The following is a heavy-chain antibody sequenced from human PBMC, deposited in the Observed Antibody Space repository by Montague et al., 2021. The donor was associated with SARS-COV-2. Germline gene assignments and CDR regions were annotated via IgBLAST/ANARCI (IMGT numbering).Heavy chain of an antibody. CDR1: GFTVSSNY. J-gene: IGHJ4*02. Sequence: SLRLSCAASGFTVSSNYMTWVRQAPGKGLEWVSVIYRDDRTYYADSVKGRFTVSRDNSKNTLYLQMHSLRAEDTAVYYCAREKDTSGYILRYWGQGTLVTVSS. CDR2: IYRDDRT. D-gene: IGHD3-9*01. V-gene: IGHV3-53*01. CDR3: AREKDTSGYILRY.